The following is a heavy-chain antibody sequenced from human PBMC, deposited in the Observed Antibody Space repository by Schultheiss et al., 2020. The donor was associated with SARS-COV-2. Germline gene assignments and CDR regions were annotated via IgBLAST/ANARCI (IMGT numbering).Heavy chain of an antibody. CDR1: GGSISSSSYY. V-gene: IGHV4-39*07. J-gene: IGHJ3*02. D-gene: IGHD4-17*01. CDR2: IYYSGST. CDR3: ARAPDYGDYRDAFDI. Sequence: SETLSLTCTVSGGSISSSSYYWDWIRQPPGKGLEWIGSIYYSGSTHYNPSLKSRLTISVDTSEKQFSLKLSSVTAADTAVYYCARAPDYGDYRDAFDIWGRGTMVTVSS.